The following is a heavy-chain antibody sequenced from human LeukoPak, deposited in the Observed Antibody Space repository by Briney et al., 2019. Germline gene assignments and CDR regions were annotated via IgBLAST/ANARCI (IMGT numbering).Heavy chain of an antibody. V-gene: IGHV1-2*02. CDR1: GYTFTGSY. Sequence: ASVKVSCKASGYTFTGSYMHWVRQAPGQGLEWMGWINPNSGGTNYAQKFQGRVTMTRDTSITTAYMELGRLGSDDTAVYYCARNMVRGSPVGIYWYFDLWGRGTLVTVSS. J-gene: IGHJ2*01. D-gene: IGHD3-10*01. CDR3: ARNMVRGSPVGIYWYFDL. CDR2: INPNSGGT.